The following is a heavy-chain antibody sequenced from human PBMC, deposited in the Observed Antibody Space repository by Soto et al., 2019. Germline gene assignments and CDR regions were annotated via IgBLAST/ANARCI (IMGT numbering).Heavy chain of an antibody. CDR1: DFSISGDYY. Sequence: SETLSLTCEVSDFSISGDYYWGWIRQTPEKGLEWIASIYHSGSSYSKPSLRSRVSMSVDTAKNQFSLRLTSVTAADTAVYYCARGISVAGRAFDSWGRGILVTVS. D-gene: IGHD6-19*01. J-gene: IGHJ4*02. CDR3: ARGISVAGRAFDS. V-gene: IGHV4-38-2*01. CDR2: IYHSGSS.